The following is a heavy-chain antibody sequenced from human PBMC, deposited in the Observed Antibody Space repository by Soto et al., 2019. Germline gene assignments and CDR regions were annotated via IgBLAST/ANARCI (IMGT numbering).Heavy chain of an antibody. Sequence: SETLSLTCTVSGGSISSYYWSWIRQPPGKRLEWIGYIYYSGSTNYNPSLKSRVTISVDTSKNQFSLKLSSVTAADTAVYYCARVRSTGDLDYWGQGTLVTVSS. CDR2: IYYSGST. V-gene: IGHV4-59*01. D-gene: IGHD7-27*01. CDR1: GGSISSYY. J-gene: IGHJ4*02. CDR3: ARVRSTGDLDY.